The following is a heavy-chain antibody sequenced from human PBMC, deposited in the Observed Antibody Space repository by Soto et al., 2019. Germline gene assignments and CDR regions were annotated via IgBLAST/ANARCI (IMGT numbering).Heavy chain of an antibody. D-gene: IGHD2-2*01. CDR2: INPNSGGT. V-gene: IGHV1-2*02. Sequence: QVQLVQSGAEVKKPGASVKVSCKASGYTFTGYYMHWVRQAPGQGLEWMGWINPNSGGTNYAQKFQGRVTMTRDTSISTAYMELSRLRSVDTAVYYFATDVADIVVVLAAMDVWCQVTTVTVSS. CDR3: ATDVADIVVVLAAMDV. J-gene: IGHJ6*02. CDR1: GYTFTGYY.